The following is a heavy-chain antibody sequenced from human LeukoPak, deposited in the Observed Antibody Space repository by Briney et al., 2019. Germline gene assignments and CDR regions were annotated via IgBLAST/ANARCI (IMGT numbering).Heavy chain of an antibody. CDR3: ARAMVRETIDY. J-gene: IGHJ4*02. CDR1: GFTFSGYE. Sequence: GGSLRLSCAASGFTFSGYEMKWVRQAPGKGLEWVSYISSSGRTIYYADSVKGRFTISRDNAKNSLYLQMSSLRAEDTALYYCARAMVRETIDYWGQGTLVTVSS. CDR2: ISSSGRTI. D-gene: IGHD3-10*01. V-gene: IGHV3-48*03.